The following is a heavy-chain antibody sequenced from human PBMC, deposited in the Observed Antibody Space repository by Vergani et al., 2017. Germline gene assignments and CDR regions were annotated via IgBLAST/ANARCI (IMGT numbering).Heavy chain of an antibody. CDR3: ARRIVVEPGIPRVDWLDP. J-gene: IGHJ5*02. CDR1: GFTLGDYA. CDR2: IWSKPYGGTT. D-gene: IGHD2-21*01. V-gene: IGHV3-49*04. Sequence: EVHLVESGGGLVQPGRSLRLSCSGSGFTLGDYAMTWVRQAPGKGLEWVAFIWSKPYGGTTEYAASVKGRFTISRDDSRGTVYLQMDRLESADTAVYYCARRIVVEPGIPRVDWLDPWGPGTLVTVSS.